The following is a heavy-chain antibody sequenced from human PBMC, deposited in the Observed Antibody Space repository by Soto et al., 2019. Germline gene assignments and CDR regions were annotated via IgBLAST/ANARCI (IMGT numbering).Heavy chain of an antibody. V-gene: IGHV3-7*01. J-gene: IGHJ4*02. Sequence: LRLSCAASGFTFSSYWMNWVRQAPGKGLEWVANINQDGNEDNLLDSVKGRFTISRDNAKNSLFLQMNSLRVDDTAVYYCARTGDGHHDFLDYWGQGALVTVSS. D-gene: IGHD1-1*01. CDR1: GFTFSSYW. CDR2: INQDGNED. CDR3: ARTGDGHHDFLDY.